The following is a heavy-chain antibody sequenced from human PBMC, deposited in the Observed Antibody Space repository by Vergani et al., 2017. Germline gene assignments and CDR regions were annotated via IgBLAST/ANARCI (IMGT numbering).Heavy chain of an antibody. J-gene: IGHJ3*01. Sequence: EVDLVESGGGLAQPGGSLRLSCEASGITFWKFGMHWVRHGPGKGLEWVSGISWNSGAVDYADSVRGRFTISRDNAKNSLFLEMNSLRFEDTAVYFCTKGSVYYHDSAGHCYDPYTRFDLWGQGTLVTVSS. CDR2: ISWNSGAV. CDR1: GITFWKFG. D-gene: IGHD2-21*01. CDR3: TKGSVYYHDSAGHCYDPYTRFDL. V-gene: IGHV3-9*01.